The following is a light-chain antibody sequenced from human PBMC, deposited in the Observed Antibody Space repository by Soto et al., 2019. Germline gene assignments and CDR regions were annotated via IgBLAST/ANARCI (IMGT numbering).Light chain of an antibody. CDR1: SSAVGVYNY. J-gene: IGLJ1*01. CDR3: SSYTSSSTLLYV. Sequence: QSVLTQPASVSGSPGQSITISCTGTSSAVGVYNYVSWYQQHPGKAPKLMIYEVTNRPSGVSNRFSGSKAGNTASLTISGLQAEDEADYYCSSYTSSSTLLYVFGTGTKVTVL. CDR2: EVT. V-gene: IGLV2-14*01.